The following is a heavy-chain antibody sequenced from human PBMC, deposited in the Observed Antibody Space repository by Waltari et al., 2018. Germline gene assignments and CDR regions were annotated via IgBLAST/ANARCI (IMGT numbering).Heavy chain of an antibody. D-gene: IGHD1-26*01. CDR2: IYYSGST. J-gene: IGHJ4*02. CDR3: ARVSRGSYSGEDYFDY. V-gene: IGHV4-59*01. Sequence: QVQLQESGPGLVKPSETLSLTCTVSGGSISSYYWSWIRQPPGKGLEWIGYIYYSGSTNYNPSLKSRVTISVDTSKNQVSRKLSSVTAADTAVYYCARVSRGSYSGEDYFDYWGQGTLVTVSS. CDR1: GGSISSYY.